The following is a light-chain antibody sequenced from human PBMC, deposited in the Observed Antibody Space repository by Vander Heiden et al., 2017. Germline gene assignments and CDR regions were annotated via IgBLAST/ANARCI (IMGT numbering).Light chain of an antibody. J-gene: IGKJ4*01. CDR1: QSLLHSNGYNY. CDR3: MQALQTRALT. Sequence: DIVMTQSPLSLPVTPGEPASISCRSSQSLLHSNGYNYLDWYLQKPGQSPQLLIYLGSNRASGVPDRFSGSGSGTDFTLKISRVEAEDVGVYYCMQALQTRALTCGGGTKVEIK. V-gene: IGKV2-28*01. CDR2: LGS.